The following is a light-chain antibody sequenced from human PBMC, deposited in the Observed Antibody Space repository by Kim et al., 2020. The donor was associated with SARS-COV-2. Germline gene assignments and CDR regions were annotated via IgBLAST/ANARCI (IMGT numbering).Light chain of an antibody. V-gene: IGLV3-19*01. CDR2: ARN. J-gene: IGLJ2*01. CDR3: QSRDSSGKVV. Sequence: SSELTQDPAVSVALGQTVRITCQGDSLRIYYPSWYQQKPGQAPVLVIYARNNRPSGIPDRFSGSSSGNKASLTITGAQAEDEADYYCQSRDSSGKVVFGGGTKVTDL. CDR1: SLRIYY.